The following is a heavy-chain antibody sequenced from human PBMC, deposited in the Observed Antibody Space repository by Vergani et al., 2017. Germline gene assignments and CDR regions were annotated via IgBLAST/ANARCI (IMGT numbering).Heavy chain of an antibody. D-gene: IGHD3-3*01. CDR3: VSDFWSGYSEATNWYFDL. CDR1: GFTFSSYW. CDR2: IKQDGSEK. J-gene: IGHJ2*01. V-gene: IGHV3-7*03. Sequence: EVQLLESGGGLVQPGGSLRLSCAASGFTFSSYWMSWVRQAPGKGLEWVANIKQDGSEKYYVDSVKGRFTISRDNAKNSLYLQMNSLRAEDTAVYYCVSDFWSGYSEATNWYFDLWSRGTLVTVSS.